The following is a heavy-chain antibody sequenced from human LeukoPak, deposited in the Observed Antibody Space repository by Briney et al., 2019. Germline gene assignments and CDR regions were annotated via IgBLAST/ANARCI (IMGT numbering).Heavy chain of an antibody. V-gene: IGHV4-39*07. Sequence: PSETLSLTCTVSGGSISSGTYYWGWLRQPPGKGLERIGSIYYSGTTYYNPSLKSRLSISIDTSKNQFSLKLTSVTAADTAVYFCSGERAGTTIDYWGQGTLVTVSS. CDR1: GGSISSGTYY. CDR2: IYYSGTT. D-gene: IGHD1-1*01. CDR3: SGERAGTTIDY. J-gene: IGHJ4*02.